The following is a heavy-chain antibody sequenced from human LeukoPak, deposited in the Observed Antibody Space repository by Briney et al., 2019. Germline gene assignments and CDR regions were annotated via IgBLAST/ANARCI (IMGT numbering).Heavy chain of an antibody. Sequence: GGSLRLSCAASGFTFSSYAMSWVRRAPGKGLEWVSSITSSGAATYYADSVKGRFTISRDNSDNTLYLQMNSLRAEDTAVYYCAKDRPNYYGSNGHYYKLNGDCWGQGTLVTVSS. V-gene: IGHV3-23*01. CDR1: GFTFSSYA. CDR2: ITSSGAAT. D-gene: IGHD3-22*01. CDR3: AKDRPNYYGSNGHYYKLNGDC. J-gene: IGHJ4*02.